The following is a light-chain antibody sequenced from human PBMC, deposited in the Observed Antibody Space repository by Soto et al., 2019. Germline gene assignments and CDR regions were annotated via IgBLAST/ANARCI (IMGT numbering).Light chain of an antibody. CDR3: QQYSSSPPEFT. J-gene: IGKJ3*01. Sequence: EIVLTQSPGTLSVSPGERVTLSCRASQSVRSNYLAWYQQRPGQAPRLLIFGASYRATGIPDRFSGSGSGTDFTLTISRLEPEDFAVYYCQQYSSSPPEFTFGPGTKVDSK. CDR2: GAS. V-gene: IGKV3-20*01. CDR1: QSVRSNY.